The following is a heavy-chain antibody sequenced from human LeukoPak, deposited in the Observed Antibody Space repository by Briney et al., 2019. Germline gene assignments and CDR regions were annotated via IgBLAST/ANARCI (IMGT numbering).Heavy chain of an antibody. CDR3: ARGNSYGSDYYYGMDV. V-gene: IGHV1-18*01. Sequence: ASVKVSCKASGYTFTSYAISWVRQAPGQGLEWMGWISGYNGNTKYAQKVQGRVTMTTDTSTSTAYMELRSLRSDDTAVYYCARGNSYGSDYYYGMDVWGQGTTVTVSS. D-gene: IGHD5-18*01. J-gene: IGHJ6*02. CDR1: GYTFTSYA. CDR2: ISGYNGNT.